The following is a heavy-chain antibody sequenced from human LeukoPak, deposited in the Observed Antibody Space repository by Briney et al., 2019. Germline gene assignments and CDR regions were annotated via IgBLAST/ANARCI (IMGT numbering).Heavy chain of an antibody. CDR3: AIPGGYDSWYFDY. D-gene: IGHD5-12*01. V-gene: IGHV1-3*01. CDR1: GYTFTSYA. J-gene: IGHJ4*02. Sequence: ASVKVSCKASGYTFTSYAMHWVRQAPGQRLERMGWINAGNGNTKYSQKFQGRVTITRDTSASTAYMELSSLRSEDTAVYYCAIPGGYDSWYFDYWGQGTLVTVSS. CDR2: INAGNGNT.